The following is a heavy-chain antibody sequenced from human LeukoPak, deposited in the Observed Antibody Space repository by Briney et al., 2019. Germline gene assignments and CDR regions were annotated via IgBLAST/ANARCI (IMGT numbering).Heavy chain of an antibody. CDR1: GFTFSRYW. Sequence: PGGSLRLSCAASGFTFSRYWMSWVRQAPGKGLEWVANIKQDESEKYYVDSVKGRFSISRDNAKNSLYLQMNSLRAEDTAEYYCARVGFYAFDIWGQGTKVTASS. CDR2: IKQDESEK. V-gene: IGHV3-7*04. D-gene: IGHD3-3*01. CDR3: ARVGFYAFDI. J-gene: IGHJ3*02.